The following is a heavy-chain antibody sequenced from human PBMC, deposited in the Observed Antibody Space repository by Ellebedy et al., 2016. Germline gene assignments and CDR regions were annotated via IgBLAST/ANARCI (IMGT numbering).Heavy chain of an antibody. D-gene: IGHD4-23*01. J-gene: IGHJ4*02. CDR2: INPSGGST. Sequence: ASVKVSCKASGYTFTSYYIHWVRQAPGQGLEWMGIINPSGGSTSYAQKFQGRVTMTRDTSTSTVYMELRSLRSDDTAVYYCARGSYGTTVVTPLNGYWGQGTLVTVSS. V-gene: IGHV1-46*01. CDR3: ARGSYGTTVVTPLNGY. CDR1: GYTFTSYY.